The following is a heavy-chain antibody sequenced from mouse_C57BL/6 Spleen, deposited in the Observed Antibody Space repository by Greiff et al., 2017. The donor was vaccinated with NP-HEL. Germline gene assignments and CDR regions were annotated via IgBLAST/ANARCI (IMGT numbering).Heavy chain of an antibody. CDR2: INPNTGGN. Sequence: EVQLQQSGPELVQPGASVKMSCKASGYTFTDYYMHWVKQSHGKSPEWIGYINPNTGGNGYKQKFKGKVTFTGDKATSTVYLELRSLTSEGSAVYYCARCPENYYYDSSYGYFDYWGQGTTLTVSS. CDR1: GYTFTDYY. J-gene: IGHJ2*01. V-gene: IGHV1-34*01. D-gene: IGHD1-1*01. CDR3: ARCPENYYYDSSYGYFDY.